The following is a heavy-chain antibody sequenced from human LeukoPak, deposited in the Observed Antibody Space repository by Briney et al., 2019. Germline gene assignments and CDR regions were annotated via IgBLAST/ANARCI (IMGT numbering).Heavy chain of an antibody. D-gene: IGHD2-15*01. CDR3: AKDWSGYCSGGSCYGDY. Sequence: PGGSLRLSCAASGFTFSSYGMHWVRQAPGKGLEWVAVISYDGSNKYYADSVKGRFTISRDNSKNTLYLQMNSLRAEDTAVYYCAKDWSGYCSGGSCYGDYWGQGTLVTVSS. CDR1: GFTFSSYG. V-gene: IGHV3-30*18. CDR2: ISYDGSNK. J-gene: IGHJ4*02.